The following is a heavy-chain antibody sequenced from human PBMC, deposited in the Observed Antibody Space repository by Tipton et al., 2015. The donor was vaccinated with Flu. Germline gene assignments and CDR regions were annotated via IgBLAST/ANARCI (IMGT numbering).Heavy chain of an antibody. CDR2: INPNSGGT. D-gene: IGHD5-18*01. CDR1: GYTFTGYY. Sequence: QVQLVQSGAEVKKPGASVKVSCKASGYTFTGYYMHWVRQAPGQGLEWMGWINPNSGGTENSQKFQGRVTMTRDTSLSTAYMELSGLRSDDTAVYYCARGGATAPSYGDFAYWGQGTLVTVSS. V-gene: IGHV1-2*02. J-gene: IGHJ4*02. CDR3: ARGGATAPSYGDFAY.